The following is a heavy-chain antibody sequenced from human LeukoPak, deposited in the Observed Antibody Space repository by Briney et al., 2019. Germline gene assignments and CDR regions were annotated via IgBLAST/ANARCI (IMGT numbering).Heavy chain of an antibody. CDR2: IKSKIDGGTT. Sequence: PGGSLRLSCAASGFTLTNARMAGVHQGRGQGLEWVGLIKSKIDGGTTDFAAPVKGRFTISIDDSKHTLFLQMNSLKSEDTGVYYCTTGYGHSDFDYWGQGTLVTVSS. D-gene: IGHD3-3*02. J-gene: IGHJ4*02. V-gene: IGHV3-15*01. CDR3: TTGYGHSDFDY. CDR1: GFTLTNAR.